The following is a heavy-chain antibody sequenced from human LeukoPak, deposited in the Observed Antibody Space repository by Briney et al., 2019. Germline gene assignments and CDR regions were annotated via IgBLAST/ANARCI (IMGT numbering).Heavy chain of an antibody. J-gene: IGHJ4*02. CDR3: AKSESSRPRPSYGPRSLPFDY. V-gene: IGHV3-9*01. Sequence: GGSLRLSCAASGFTFDDYAMHWVRQAPGKGLEWVSGISWNSGSIGYADSVKGRFTISRDNAKNSLYLQMNSLRAEDTALYYCAKSESSRPRPSYGPRSLPFDYWGQGTLVTVSS. CDR1: GFTFDDYA. D-gene: IGHD5-18*01. CDR2: ISWNSGSI.